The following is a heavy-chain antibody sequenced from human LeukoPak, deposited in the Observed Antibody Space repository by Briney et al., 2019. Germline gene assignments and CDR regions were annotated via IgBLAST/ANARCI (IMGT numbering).Heavy chain of an antibody. J-gene: IGHJ4*02. D-gene: IGHD6-13*01. Sequence: PSETLSLTCTVSGGSISSSSYYWGWIRQPPGKGLEWIGSIYYSGSTYYNPSLKSRVTISVDTSKNQSSLKLSSVTAADTAVYYCATPADDSSSYDYWGQGTLVTVSS. CDR2: IYYSGST. CDR3: ATPADDSSSYDY. V-gene: IGHV4-39*01. CDR1: GGSISSSSYY.